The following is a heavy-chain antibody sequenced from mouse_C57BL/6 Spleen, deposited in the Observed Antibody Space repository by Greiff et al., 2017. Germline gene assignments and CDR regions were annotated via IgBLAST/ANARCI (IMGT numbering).Heavy chain of an antibody. CDR2: IYPSDSET. Sequence: VQLQQPGAELVRPGSSVRLSCKASGYTFTSCWMDWVKQRPGQGLEWIGNIYPSDSETHYNQKFKDKATLTVDKSSSTAYMQLSSLTAEDSAVYYCARDWYFDYWGQGTTLTVSS. CDR3: ARDWYFDY. J-gene: IGHJ2*01. V-gene: IGHV1-61*01. CDR1: GYTFTSCW.